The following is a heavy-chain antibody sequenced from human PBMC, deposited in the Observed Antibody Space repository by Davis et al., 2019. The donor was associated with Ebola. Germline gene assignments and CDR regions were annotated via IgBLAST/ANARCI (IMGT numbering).Heavy chain of an antibody. V-gene: IGHV3-21*01. CDR1: GFTFSSYS. CDR3: ARDGLLFGVVTIYGMDV. J-gene: IGHJ6*02. Sequence: GESLKISCAASGFTFSSYSMNWVRQAPGKGLEWVSSISSSSSYIYYADSVKGRFTISRDNAKNSLYLQMNSLRAKDTAVYYCARDGLLFGVVTIYGMDVWGQGTTVTVSS. CDR2: ISSSSSYI. D-gene: IGHD3-3*01.